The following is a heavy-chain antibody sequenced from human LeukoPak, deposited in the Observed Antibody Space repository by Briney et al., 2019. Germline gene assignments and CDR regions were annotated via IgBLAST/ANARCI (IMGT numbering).Heavy chain of an antibody. V-gene: IGHV4-4*02. J-gene: IGHJ4*02. CDR1: GGSITSTNW. Sequence: SETLSLTCGVSGGSITSTNWWSWVRQPPGQGLEWIGEDSLSGLTNDNPSLHSRVIMALDTSKNHLSLHLTSVTAADTAVYYCSRENGAFSPFGYWGQGYLVTVLS. CDR3: SRENGAFSPFGY. CDR2: DSLSGLT. D-gene: IGHD2-8*01.